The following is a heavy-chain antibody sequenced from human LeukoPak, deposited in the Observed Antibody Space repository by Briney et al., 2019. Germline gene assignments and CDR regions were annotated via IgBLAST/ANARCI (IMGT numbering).Heavy chain of an antibody. Sequence: SETLSLTCSVSGGSTSTYYWSWIRQPPGKGLEWIGYIYYSGSTNYNPSLKSRVIISVDTSKNQFSLKLSSVTAADTAVYYCARGIGRGSYHWFDPWGQGTLVTVSS. CDR2: IYYSGST. D-gene: IGHD1-26*01. J-gene: IGHJ5*02. CDR1: GGSTSTYY. CDR3: ARGIGRGSYHWFDP. V-gene: IGHV4-59*01.